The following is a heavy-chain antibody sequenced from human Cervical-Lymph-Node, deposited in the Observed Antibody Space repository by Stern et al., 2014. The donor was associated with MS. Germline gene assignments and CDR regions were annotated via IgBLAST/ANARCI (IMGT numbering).Heavy chain of an antibody. Sequence: QVQLVQSGSELKKPGASVKVSCKASGYTFNKYALNWVRQAPGEGLEWMGWINTATGDPTYAQGFAGHFVFSLDTSARTAYLQISSLEAEDTAVYYCARDHTILGIYAMDVWGQGTAVTVSS. CDR3: ARDHTILGIYAMDV. CDR2: INTATGDP. J-gene: IGHJ6*02. D-gene: IGHD3-3*01. V-gene: IGHV7-4-1*02. CDR1: GYTFNKYA.